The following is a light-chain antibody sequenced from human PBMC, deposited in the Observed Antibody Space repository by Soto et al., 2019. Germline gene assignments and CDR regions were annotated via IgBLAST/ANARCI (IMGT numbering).Light chain of an antibody. Sequence: IVMPQSPLSLSVTPGEAASISCMSSARLLHKNGYNYVDWYMQKPGQSPQLLIYLGSNRASGVPDRFSGSGSDTYFTLEISRVEADDVGVYYCMQPLENFRTFGQGTKVDIK. CDR3: MQPLENFRT. V-gene: IGKV2-28*01. CDR1: ARLLHKNGYNY. J-gene: IGKJ1*01. CDR2: LGS.